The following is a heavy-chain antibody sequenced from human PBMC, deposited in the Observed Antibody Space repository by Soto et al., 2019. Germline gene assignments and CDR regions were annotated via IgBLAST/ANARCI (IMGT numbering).Heavy chain of an antibody. CDR3: ARDGNGFCISTSCYFYGMDF. CDR1: GFTFSSYA. V-gene: IGHV3-30-3*01. CDR2: ISYDGSNK. Sequence: GGSLRLSCAASGFTFSSYAMHWVRQAPGKGLEWVAVISYDGSNKYYADSVKGRFTISRDNSKNTLYLQMNSLRAEDTAVYYCARDGNGFCISTSCYFYGMDFWGQGIMVSVSS. J-gene: IGHJ6*02. D-gene: IGHD2-2*03.